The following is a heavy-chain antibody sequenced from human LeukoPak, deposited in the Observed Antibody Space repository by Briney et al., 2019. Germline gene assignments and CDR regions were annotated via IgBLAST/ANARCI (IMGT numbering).Heavy chain of an antibody. Sequence: SETLSLTCTVSGGSISSSSYYWGWIRQPPGKGLEWIGSIYYSGSTYYNPSLKSRVTISVDTSKNQFSLKLSSVTAADTAVYYCARRRKDLNWFDPWGQGTLVTVSS. J-gene: IGHJ5*02. CDR3: ARRRKDLNWFDP. CDR1: GGSISSSSYY. CDR2: IYYSGST. V-gene: IGHV4-39*01.